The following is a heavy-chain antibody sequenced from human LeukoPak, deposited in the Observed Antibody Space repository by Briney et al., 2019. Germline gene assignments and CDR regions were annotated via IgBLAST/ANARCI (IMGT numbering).Heavy chain of an antibody. CDR2: IRYAGGET. Sequence: GGSLRLSRAPSGFTFDSYGFYWVRQAPGKGLGWVAFIRYAGGETFYADSVKGRFTISRDNSKNTLFLQMNSLRVEDTATYYCAKDLIRDVWFGESWGQGTLVTVSS. CDR3: AKDLIRDVWFGES. V-gene: IGHV3-30*02. CDR1: GFTFDSYG. J-gene: IGHJ5*02. D-gene: IGHD3-10*01.